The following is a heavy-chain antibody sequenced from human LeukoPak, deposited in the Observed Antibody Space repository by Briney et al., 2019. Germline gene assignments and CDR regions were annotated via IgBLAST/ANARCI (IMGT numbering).Heavy chain of an antibody. CDR1: GFTFSSYA. CDR3: ARGGAVRPDY. D-gene: IGHD6-6*01. J-gene: IGHJ4*02. CDR2: ISGSGGST. V-gene: IGHV3-23*01. Sequence: GGSLRLSCAASGFTFSSYAMSWVRQAPGKGLEWVSAISGSGGSTYYADSVKGRFTISRDNAKNSLYLQMNSLRAEDTAVYYCARGGAVRPDYWGQGTLVTVSS.